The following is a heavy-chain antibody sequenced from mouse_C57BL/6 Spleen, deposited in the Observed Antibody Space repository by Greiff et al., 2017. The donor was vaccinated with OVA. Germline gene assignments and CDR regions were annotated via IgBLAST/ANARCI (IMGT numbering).Heavy chain of an antibody. V-gene: IGHV1-82*01. CDR3: ARTVTDYSNHYYAMDY. CDR2: IYPGDGDT. CDR1: GYAFSSSW. Sequence: VQLQQSGPELVKPGASVKISCKASGYAFSSSWMNWVKQRPGQGLEWIGRIYPGDGDTNYNGKFKGKATLTADKSSSTAYMQLSSLTSEDSAVYFCARTVTDYSNHYYAMDYWGQGATVTVSS. J-gene: IGHJ4*01. D-gene: IGHD2-5*01.